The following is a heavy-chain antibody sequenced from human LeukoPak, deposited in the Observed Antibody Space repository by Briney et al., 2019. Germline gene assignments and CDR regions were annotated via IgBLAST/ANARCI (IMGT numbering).Heavy chain of an antibody. CDR3: ARAGEVDTAILGFQSSFDY. Sequence: SETLSLTCAVYGGSFSGYYWSWIRQPPGKGLEWIGEINHSGSTNYNPSLKSRVTISVDTSKNQFSLKLSSVTAADTAVYYCARAGEVDTAILGFQSSFDYWGQGTLVTVSS. D-gene: IGHD5-18*01. V-gene: IGHV4-34*01. CDR2: INHSGST. CDR1: GGSFSGYY. J-gene: IGHJ4*02.